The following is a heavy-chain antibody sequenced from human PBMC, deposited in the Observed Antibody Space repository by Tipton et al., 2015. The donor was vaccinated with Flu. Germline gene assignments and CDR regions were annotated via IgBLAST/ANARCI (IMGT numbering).Heavy chain of an antibody. D-gene: IGHD3-22*01. CDR3: ATPRAYYYDSNGFYTLDH. Sequence: QVQLVQSGAEVRRPGSSVKISCKGSGVSFNRHAITWLRQAPGQSLEWMGGIVPLYDKTNYAQKFQGRVTIIADESTTTSYMELSSLTSEDTAIYFCATPRAYYYDSNGFYTLDHWGQGSPVTVSS. CDR1: GVSFNRHA. J-gene: IGHJ4*02. V-gene: IGHV1-69*01. CDR2: IVPLYDKT.